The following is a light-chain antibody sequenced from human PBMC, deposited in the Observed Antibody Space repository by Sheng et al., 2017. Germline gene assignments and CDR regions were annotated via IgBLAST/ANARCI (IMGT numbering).Light chain of an antibody. CDR1: QSVDSNY. CDR2: GAS. J-gene: IGKJ3*01. CDR3: QQRSKWPVT. Sequence: EIVLTQFPGTLSLSPGERATLSCRASQSVDSNYLAWYQQKPGQAPRLLIYGASSRATGIPARFSGSGSGTDFTLTISRLEPEDFAVYYCQQRSKWPVTFGPGTKVDIK. V-gene: IGKV3D-20*02.